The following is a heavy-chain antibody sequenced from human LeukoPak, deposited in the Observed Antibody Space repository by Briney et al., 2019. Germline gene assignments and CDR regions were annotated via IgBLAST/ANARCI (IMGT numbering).Heavy chain of an antibody. CDR1: GFTFSNYW. CDR2: IKQDGSEK. Sequence: PGGSLRLSCAASGFTFSNYWMTWVRQAPGKGLEWVANIKQDGSEKDYVDSVMGRLTISRENTKNSLYLQMNSLRAEDTAVYYCARVRGGYYFDYWGQGTLVTVSS. D-gene: IGHD3-16*01. CDR3: ARVRGGYYFDY. V-gene: IGHV3-7*03. J-gene: IGHJ4*02.